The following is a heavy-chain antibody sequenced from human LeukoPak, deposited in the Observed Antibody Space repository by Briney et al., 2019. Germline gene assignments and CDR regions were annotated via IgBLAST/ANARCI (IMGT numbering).Heavy chain of an antibody. D-gene: IGHD3-22*01. CDR1: GFTFSSYY. CDR3: AGRTVTPYYHDSSGFHLQY. V-gene: IGHV3-7*03. Sequence: GGSLRLSCAASGFTFSSYYMTWVRQAPGKGLEWVATIKDDGSEDYYLDSVKGRFTISRDNSKNTLYLQMNSLRAEDTAVYYCAGRTVTPYYHDSSGFHLQYWGQGTLVTVSS. CDR2: IKDDGSED. J-gene: IGHJ1*01.